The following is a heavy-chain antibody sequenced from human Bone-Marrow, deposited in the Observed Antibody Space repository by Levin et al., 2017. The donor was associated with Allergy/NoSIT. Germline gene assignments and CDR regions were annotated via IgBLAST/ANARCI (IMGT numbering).Heavy chain of an antibody. CDR3: AKAGDYGDFEFYYYYHAMDV. CDR2: IRYNGDLT. Sequence: GGSLRLSCAASGFTFSSYDMTWVRQAPGKGLEWVSAIRYNGDLTYYADSVQGRFTISRDNSKSTLYLQMNSLRAEDTALYYCAKAGDYGDFEFYYYYHAMDVWGQGTTVTVSS. J-gene: IGHJ6*02. V-gene: IGHV3-23*01. D-gene: IGHD4-17*01. CDR1: GFTFSSYD.